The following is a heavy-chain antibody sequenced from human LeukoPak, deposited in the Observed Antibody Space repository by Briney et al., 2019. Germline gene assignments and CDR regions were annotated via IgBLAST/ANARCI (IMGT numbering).Heavy chain of an antibody. Sequence: PSETLSLTCTVSGGSISSSSYYWGWIRQPPGKGLEWIGSIYYSGSTYYNPSLKSRVTISVDTSKNQFSLKLSSVTAADTAVYYCARQVYYDSSGTFDYWGQGTLVTVSS. D-gene: IGHD3-22*01. CDR3: ARQVYYDSSGTFDY. V-gene: IGHV4-39*01. CDR2: IYYSGST. CDR1: GGSISSSSYY. J-gene: IGHJ4*02.